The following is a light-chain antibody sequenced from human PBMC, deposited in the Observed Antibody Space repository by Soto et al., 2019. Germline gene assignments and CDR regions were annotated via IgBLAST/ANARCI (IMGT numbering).Light chain of an antibody. CDR1: QSVTSN. Sequence: EIVITQSPATLFVSPGERATLSCRASQSVTSNLAWYQQKPGHAPRLLIYGASTRATGIPARFSGSGSGTEFTLTVSSLQSEDFAVYCCQQYNNWPPTFGQGTKVDIK. J-gene: IGKJ1*01. CDR3: QQYNNWPPT. CDR2: GAS. V-gene: IGKV3-15*01.